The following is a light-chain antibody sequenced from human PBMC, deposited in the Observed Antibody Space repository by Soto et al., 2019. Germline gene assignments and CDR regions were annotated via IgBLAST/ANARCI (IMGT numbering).Light chain of an antibody. CDR1: QSVSSSY. J-gene: IGKJ1*01. V-gene: IGKV3-20*01. Sequence: EIVLTQSRATLSVSPGERATLSCMASQSVSSSYLAWYQRKPGQAPRLLIYGASSRATGIPDRFSGSGSGTDFTLTISRLEPEDFAVYYCQQYGSSRRFGQGTKV. CDR2: GAS. CDR3: QQYGSSRR.